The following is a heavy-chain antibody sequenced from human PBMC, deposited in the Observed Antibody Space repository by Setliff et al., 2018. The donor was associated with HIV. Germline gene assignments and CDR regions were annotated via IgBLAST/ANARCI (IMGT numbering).Heavy chain of an antibody. CDR2: IGSKAYGGAT. J-gene: IGHJ6*03. CDR1: GFTFGDYG. Sequence: GGSLRLSCAGSGFTFGDYGMNWVRQTPGKGLEWVGFIGSKAYGGATEYAASVKGRFTISRDDSKSIAYLQMNSLKSEDTAVYYCVRDVAATNMIRGILTHYYYMDVWGKGTTVTVSS. D-gene: IGHD3-10*01. CDR3: VRDVAATNMIRGILTHYYYMDV. V-gene: IGHV3-49*04.